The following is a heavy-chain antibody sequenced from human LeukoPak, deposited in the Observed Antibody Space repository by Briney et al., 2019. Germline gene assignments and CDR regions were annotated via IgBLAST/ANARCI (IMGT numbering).Heavy chain of an antibody. J-gene: IGHJ4*02. CDR2: ISYDGSNK. CDR3: ARFEGTSTPSGYSHQRATIGDY. D-gene: IGHD5-12*01. CDR1: GFSFRTYG. Sequence: GRSLRLSCAASGFSFRTYGMHWVRQAPGKGLEWVAVISYDGSNKYYADSVKGRFTISRDNSKNTLYLQMNSLRAEDTAVYYCARFEGTSTPSGYSHQRATIGDYWGQGTLVTVSS. V-gene: IGHV3-30*03.